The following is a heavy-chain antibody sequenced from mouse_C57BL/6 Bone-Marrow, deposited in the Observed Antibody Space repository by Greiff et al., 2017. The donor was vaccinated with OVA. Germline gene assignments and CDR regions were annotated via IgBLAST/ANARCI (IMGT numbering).Heavy chain of an antibody. V-gene: IGHV5-17*01. J-gene: IGHJ3*01. D-gene: IGHD4-1*01. CDR1: GFTFSAYG. CDR3: ARGLDEFAY. Sequence: LVESGGGFVKPGGSLKLSCAASGFTFSAYGMHWVRQAPEKGLEWVAYISSGSSTIYYADTEKGRFTISRNNAKNTLFLRMTRLRSGEAAMYYCARGLDEFAYGGQGTLVTVSA. CDR2: ISSGSSTI.